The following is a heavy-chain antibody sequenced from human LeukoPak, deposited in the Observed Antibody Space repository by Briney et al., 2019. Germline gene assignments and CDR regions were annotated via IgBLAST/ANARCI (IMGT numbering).Heavy chain of an antibody. J-gene: IGHJ4*02. CDR3: ARVDTAVAVEDY. CDR2: ISAYNGNT. Sequence: ASVKVSCKASGYTFTNYDINWVRQAPGQGLEWMGWISAYNGNTNYAQKLQGRVTMTTDTSTSTAYMELRSLRSDDTAVYYCARVDTAVAVEDYWGQGTLVTVSS. V-gene: IGHV1-18*01. CDR1: GYTFTNYD. D-gene: IGHD6-19*01.